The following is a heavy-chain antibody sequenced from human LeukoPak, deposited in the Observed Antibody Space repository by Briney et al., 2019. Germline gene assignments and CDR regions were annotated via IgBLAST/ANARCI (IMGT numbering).Heavy chain of an antibody. Sequence: QTLSLTCAISGDTVSSNIAAWNRIRQSPSRGLEWLGRTYYRSKWNNDYAVSVKSRISINPDTSKNQFSLQLNSVTPEDTAVYYCARDLCSGGSCYWRFDYWGQGTLVTVPS. J-gene: IGHJ4*02. CDR2: TYYRSKWNN. CDR1: GDTVSSNIAA. CDR3: ARDLCSGGSCYWRFDY. D-gene: IGHD2-15*01. V-gene: IGHV6-1*01.